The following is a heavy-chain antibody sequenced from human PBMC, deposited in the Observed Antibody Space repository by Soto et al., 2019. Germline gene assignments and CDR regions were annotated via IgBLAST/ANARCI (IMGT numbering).Heavy chain of an antibody. Sequence: QITLKESGPPLVKPTQTLTLTCTFSGFSLSTSGVGVGWIRQPPGKALEWLALIYWDDDKRYSPSLKSRLTXTXVTSKNQVVLTMTKMDPVDTATYYCAHRPGATYFDYWGQGTLVTVSS. D-gene: IGHD5-12*01. CDR3: AHRPGATYFDY. V-gene: IGHV2-5*02. J-gene: IGHJ4*02. CDR2: IYWDDDK. CDR1: GFSLSTSGVG.